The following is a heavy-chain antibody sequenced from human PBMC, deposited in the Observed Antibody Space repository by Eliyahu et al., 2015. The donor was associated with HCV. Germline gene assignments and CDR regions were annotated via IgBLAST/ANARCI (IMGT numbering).Heavy chain of an antibody. V-gene: IGHV1-69*04. Sequence: QVQLVQSGAEVKKPGSSVKVSCKASGGTFSSYAISXVRQAPGQGLEWMGRIIPILGIANYAQKFQGRVTITADKSTSTAYMELSSLRSEDTAVYYCARAPKARLRYSSSSIYYYYGMDVWGQGTTATVSS. CDR1: GGTFSSYA. D-gene: IGHD6-6*01. CDR2: IIPILGIA. J-gene: IGHJ6*02. CDR3: ARAPKARLRYSSSSIYYYYGMDV.